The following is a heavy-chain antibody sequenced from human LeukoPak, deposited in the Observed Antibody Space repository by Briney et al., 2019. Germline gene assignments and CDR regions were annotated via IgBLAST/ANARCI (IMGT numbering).Heavy chain of an antibody. CDR1: GYTFTGYY. V-gene: IGHV1-2*02. J-gene: IGHJ5*02. CDR2: INPNSGGT. D-gene: IGHD2-15*01. CDR3: ARGHEGWGYLFWSDP. Sequence: GASVKVSCKASGYTFTGYYMHWVRQAPGQGLEWMGWINPNSGGTNYAQKFQGRVTMTRDTSISTAYMELSRLRSDDTAVYYCARGHEGWGYLFWSDPWGQGTLVTVSS.